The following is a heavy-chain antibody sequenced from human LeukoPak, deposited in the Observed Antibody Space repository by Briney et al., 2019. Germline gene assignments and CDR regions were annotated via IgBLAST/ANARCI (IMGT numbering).Heavy chain of an antibody. CDR2: IDHSGST. D-gene: IGHD3-16*02. J-gene: IGHJ5*02. CDR3: ARGIAEGNWFDP. V-gene: IGHV4-34*01. CDR1: GGSFSGYY. Sequence: SSETLSLTCAVYGGSFSGYYWSWIRQPPGKGLEWIGEIDHSGSTNYNPSLKSRVTISVDTSKNQLSLKLSSVTAADTAVYYCARGIAEGNWFDPWGQGTRVAVSS.